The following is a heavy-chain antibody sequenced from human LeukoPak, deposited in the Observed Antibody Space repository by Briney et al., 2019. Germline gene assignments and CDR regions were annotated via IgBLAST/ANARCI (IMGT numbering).Heavy chain of an antibody. CDR2: INSDGSST. Sequence: GGSLRLSCAASGFTFSSYWMHWVRQAPGKGLVWVSCINSDGSSTSYADSVKGRFTISRDNAKNTLYLQMNSLRAEDTAVYYCARDLRVRGVSNYFDYWGQGTLVTVSS. J-gene: IGHJ4*02. D-gene: IGHD3-10*01. CDR3: ARDLRVRGVSNYFDY. V-gene: IGHV3-74*01. CDR1: GFTFSSYW.